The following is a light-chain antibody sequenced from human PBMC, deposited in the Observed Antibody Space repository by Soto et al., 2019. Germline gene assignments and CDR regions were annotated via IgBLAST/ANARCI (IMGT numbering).Light chain of an antibody. CDR2: AAS. V-gene: IGKV1-5*01. CDR1: QSISIW. J-gene: IGKJ1*01. CDR3: QQLNSYPRT. Sequence: DMQMTQSPSTLSASVGDRVTIACRASQSISIWLAWYQQKPGKAPKLLIYAASTLQSGVPSRFSGSGSGTEFTLTISSLQPGDFATYYCQQLNSYPRTFGQGTKVDIK.